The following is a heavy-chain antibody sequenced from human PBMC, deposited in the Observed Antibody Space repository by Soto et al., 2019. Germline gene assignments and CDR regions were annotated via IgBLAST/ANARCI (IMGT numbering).Heavy chain of an antibody. CDR1: GFSLNTSAVG. J-gene: IGHJ6*03. D-gene: IGHD2-15*01. CDR3: SHVLGYCSSVTCYHSVDYMDV. CDR2: VYWDDDK. Sequence: QITLKESGPTLVKPTQTLTLTCTFSGFSLNTSAVGVGWIRQPPGKALEWLALVYWDDDKLYSPSLTSRLTITKDTSKNHVVLTLTTIDPVDTATYFCSHVLGYCSSVTCYHSVDYMDVWGKGTTVTVSS. V-gene: IGHV2-5*02.